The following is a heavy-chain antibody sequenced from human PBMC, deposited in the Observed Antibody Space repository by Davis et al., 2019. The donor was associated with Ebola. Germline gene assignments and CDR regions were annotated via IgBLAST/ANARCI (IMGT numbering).Heavy chain of an antibody. D-gene: IGHD4-17*01. V-gene: IGHV3-30-3*01. J-gene: IGHJ4*02. CDR1: GFTFSSYA. CDR3: ARPHMTTVSTGYVDY. Sequence: PGGSLRLSCAASGFTFSSYAMHWVRQAPGKGLEWVAVISYDGSNKYYADSVKGRFPISRDNSKNTLYLQMNSLRAEDTAVYYCARPHMTTVSTGYVDYWGQGTLVTVSS. CDR2: ISYDGSNK.